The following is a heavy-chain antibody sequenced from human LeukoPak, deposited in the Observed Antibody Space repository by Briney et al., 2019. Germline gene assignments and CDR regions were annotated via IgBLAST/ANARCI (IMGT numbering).Heavy chain of an antibody. CDR2: ISPGSSII. V-gene: IGHV3-48*01. CDR1: GFKLSDHG. J-gene: IGHJ4*02. CDR3: ARGERYGD. D-gene: IGHD1-1*01. Sequence: PGGSLRLSCVASGFKLSDHGMTWVRQAPGKGLEWVSYISPGSSIIYYADSMKGRFTISRDNAKNSVYLQMNSLRGEDTAVYYCARGERYGDWGQGTLVTVSS.